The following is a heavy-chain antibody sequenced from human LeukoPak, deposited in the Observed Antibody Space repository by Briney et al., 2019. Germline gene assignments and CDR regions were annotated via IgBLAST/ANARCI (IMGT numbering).Heavy chain of an antibody. Sequence: ASVKVSCTASGYTFTSYDFNWVRQAPGQGLEWMGWMNPNSGNTGYARKFQGRVTMTSNTSISTAYMELSSLRSEDTAVYYCASMHRQWLLGQFSSDAFDIWGQGTKVTVSS. CDR3: ASMHRQWLLGQFSSDAFDI. V-gene: IGHV1-8*02. J-gene: IGHJ3*02. CDR1: GYTFTSYD. D-gene: IGHD6-19*01. CDR2: MNPNSGNT.